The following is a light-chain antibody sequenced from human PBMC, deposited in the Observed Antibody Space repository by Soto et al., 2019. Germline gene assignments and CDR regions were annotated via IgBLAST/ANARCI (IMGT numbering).Light chain of an antibody. CDR1: QSVSSSY. J-gene: IGKJ2*02. V-gene: IGKV3-20*01. CDR2: GAS. Sequence: PGERATLSCRASQSVSSSYLAWYRQKPGQAPSLLIYGASSRATGIPDRVSGSGSGTDFTLTINRLEPEDFAVYYCQQYGSSPCTFGQGTKLEIK. CDR3: QQYGSSPCT.